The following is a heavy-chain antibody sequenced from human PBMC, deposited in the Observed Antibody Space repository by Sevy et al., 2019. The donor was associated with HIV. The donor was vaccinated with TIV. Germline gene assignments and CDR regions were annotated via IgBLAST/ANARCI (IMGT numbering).Heavy chain of an antibody. D-gene: IGHD6-13*01. CDR1: GGSFSGYY. Sequence: SETLSLTCAVYGGSFSGYYWSWIRQPPGKGLEWIGEINHSGSTNYNPSLKSRVTISVDTSKNQFSLKLSSVTAADTAVYYCVRVQQLENFDYWGQGTLVTVSS. CDR3: VRVQQLENFDY. CDR2: INHSGST. J-gene: IGHJ4*02. V-gene: IGHV4-34*01.